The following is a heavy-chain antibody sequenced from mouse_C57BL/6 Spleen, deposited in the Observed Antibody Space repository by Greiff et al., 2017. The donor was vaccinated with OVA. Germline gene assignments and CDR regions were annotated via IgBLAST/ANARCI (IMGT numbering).Heavy chain of an antibody. CDR2: INPNNGGT. V-gene: IGHV1-26*01. D-gene: IGHD2-1*01. CDR3: ARYLPVDWYFDV. Sequence: VQLQQSGPELVKPGASVKISCKASGYTFTDYYMNWVQQSPGKSLEWIGDINPNNGGTSYNQKFKGKATLTVDKSSSTAYMELRSLTSEDSAVYYSARYLPVDWYFDVWGTGTTVTVSS. J-gene: IGHJ1*03. CDR1: GYTFTDYY.